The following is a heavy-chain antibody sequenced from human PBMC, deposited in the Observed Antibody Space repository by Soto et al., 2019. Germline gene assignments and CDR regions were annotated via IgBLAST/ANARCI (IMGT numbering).Heavy chain of an antibody. J-gene: IGHJ4*02. CDR1: GFTFSSYA. CDR2: ISGSGGST. CDR3: AKDPDRSGSYYFDY. Sequence: GGSLRLSCAASGFTFSSYAMSWVRQAPGKGLEWVSAISGSGGSTYYADSVKGRFTISRDNSKNTLYLQMNSLRAEDRAVYYCAKDPDRSGSYYFDYWGQGTLVTVSS. D-gene: IGHD1-26*01. V-gene: IGHV3-23*01.